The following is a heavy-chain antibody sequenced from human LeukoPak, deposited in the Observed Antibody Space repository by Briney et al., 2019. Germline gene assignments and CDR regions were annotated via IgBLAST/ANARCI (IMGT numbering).Heavy chain of an antibody. CDR2: ISSSSSYT. J-gene: IGHJ3*02. Sequence: GGSLRLSCAASGFTFSDYYMSWIRQAPGKGLEWVSYISSSSSYTNYADSVKGRSTISRDNAKNSLYLQMNSLRAEDTAVYYCARDTLIRGASDAFDIWGQGTMVTVSS. V-gene: IGHV3-11*05. CDR3: ARDTLIRGASDAFDI. CDR1: GFTFSDYY. D-gene: IGHD3-10*01.